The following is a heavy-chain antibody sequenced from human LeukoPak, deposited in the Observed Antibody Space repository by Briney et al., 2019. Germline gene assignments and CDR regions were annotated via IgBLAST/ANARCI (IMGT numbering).Heavy chain of an antibody. CDR3: ARGAGIVGSTTPFDY. CDR2: INTDGTT. Sequence: AGSLRFSCAASGFTFSNYWMHWVRQTPGKGLVWVSRINTDGTTRYADCVKGRFTISRDNAKNTLYLQMDSLRAEDTAVYYCARGAGIVGSTTPFDYWGQGALVTVSS. V-gene: IGHV3-74*01. D-gene: IGHD1-26*01. CDR1: GFTFSNYW. J-gene: IGHJ4*02.